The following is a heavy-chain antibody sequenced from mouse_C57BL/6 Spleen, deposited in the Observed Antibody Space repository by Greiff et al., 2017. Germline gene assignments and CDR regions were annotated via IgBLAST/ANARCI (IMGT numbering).Heavy chain of an antibody. D-gene: IGHD2-5*01. CDR2: IWWDDDK. J-gene: IGHJ4*01. CDR3: ARMPSYYSNYEDAMDY. V-gene: IGHV8-8*01. CDR1: GFSLSTFGMG. Sequence: QVTLKESGPGILQPSQTLSLTCSFSGFSLSTFGMGVGWIRQPSGKGLEWLAHIWWDDDKYYNPALKSRLTISKDTSKNQVFLKIANVDTADTATYYCARMPSYYSNYEDAMDYWGQGTSVTVSS.